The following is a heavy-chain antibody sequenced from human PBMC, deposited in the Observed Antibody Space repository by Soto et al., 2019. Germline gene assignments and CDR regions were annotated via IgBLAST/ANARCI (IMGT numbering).Heavy chain of an antibody. V-gene: IGHV4-39*01. J-gene: IGHJ6*04. CDR2: IYYSGST. Sequence: TLSLTFTVSGGSISSSSYYRGWIRQPPGKGLEWIGSIYYSGSTYYNPSLKSRVTISVDTSKNQFSLKLSSVTAADTAVYYCANTGGQLFAYYYYGMDVWGEGTTVTVSP. CDR3: ANTGGQLFAYYYYGMDV. CDR1: GGSISSSSYY. D-gene: IGHD6-6*01.